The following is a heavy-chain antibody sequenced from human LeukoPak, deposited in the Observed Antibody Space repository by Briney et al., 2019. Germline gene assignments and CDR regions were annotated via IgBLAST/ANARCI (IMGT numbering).Heavy chain of an antibody. CDR3: GKDGGQYSSGPEFDP. CDR2: ISGGGERT. CDR1: GIVFSNTA. D-gene: IGHD6-19*01. Sequence: GGSLRLSCAASGIVFSNTAMNWARQSPGRGLEWVSAISGGGERTFYADSVKGRFTISRDNSKNMVYLQMNSLRADDTAMYYCGKDGGQYSSGPEFDPRGQGALVTVSS. V-gene: IGHV3-23*01. J-gene: IGHJ5*02.